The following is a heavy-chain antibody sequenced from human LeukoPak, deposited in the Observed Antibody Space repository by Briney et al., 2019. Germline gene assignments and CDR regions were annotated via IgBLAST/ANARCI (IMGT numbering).Heavy chain of an antibody. V-gene: IGHV4-59*01. CDR1: GGSISNYY. D-gene: IGHD3-10*01. J-gene: IGHJ5*02. CDR3: ARQDLLWSGPSIWDWFDP. CDR2: IYYTGST. Sequence: SETLSLTCTVSGGSISNYYWNWIRQPPGKGLEWIGYIYYTGSTNYNPSLKSRVTMSVDTSKNQFSLNLKSVTPEDTAAYYCARQDLLWSGPSIWDWFDPWGQGTLVTVSS.